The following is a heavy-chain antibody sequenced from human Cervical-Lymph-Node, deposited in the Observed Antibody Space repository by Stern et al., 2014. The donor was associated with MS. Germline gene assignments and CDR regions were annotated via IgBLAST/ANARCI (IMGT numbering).Heavy chain of an antibody. D-gene: IGHD2-2*01. CDR2: VYYDGST. CDR3: ARSQDIVVVSAATVEGYYYFGMDV. Sequence: QVQLQESGPGLVKPSGTLSLTCTISGGSMKSRSYYWVWIRQPPGKGLEWIGSVYYDGSTSYNPSLTGRVTISEGPSKNQFPLHLSSGTAADTAVYYCARSQDIVVVSAATVEGYYYFGMDVWGQGTTVTVSS. CDR1: GGSMKSRSYY. J-gene: IGHJ6*02. V-gene: IGHV4-39*01.